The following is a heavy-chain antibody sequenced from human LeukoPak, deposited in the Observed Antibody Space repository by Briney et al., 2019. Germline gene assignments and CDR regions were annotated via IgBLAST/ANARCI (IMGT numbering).Heavy chain of an antibody. CDR3: TTDWDDYGDSSDY. J-gene: IGHJ4*02. CDR2: IKSKTDGGTT. Sequence: PGGSLRLSCVASGFTFSNAWMSWVRQAPGKGLEWVGRIKSKTDGGTTDYAAPVKGRFTISRDDSKNTLYLQMNSLKTEDTAVYYCTTDWDDYGDSSDYWGQGTLVTVSS. D-gene: IGHD4-17*01. CDR1: GFTFSNAW. V-gene: IGHV3-15*01.